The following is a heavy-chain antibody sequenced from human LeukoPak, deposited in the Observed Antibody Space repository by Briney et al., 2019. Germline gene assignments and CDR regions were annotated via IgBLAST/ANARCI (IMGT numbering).Heavy chain of an antibody. J-gene: IGHJ4*02. CDR2: IYYSGNT. D-gene: IGHD2-2*01. CDR3: ARPGYCSSTSCPSHFDY. CDR1: GGSISSSSYY. V-gene: IGHV4-39*07. Sequence: PSETLSLTCTVSGGSISSSSYYWGWIRQPPGKGLEWIGSIYYSGNTYYNPSLESRVTISVDTSKNQFSLKLSSVTAADTAVYYCARPGYCSSTSCPSHFDYWGQGTLVTVSS.